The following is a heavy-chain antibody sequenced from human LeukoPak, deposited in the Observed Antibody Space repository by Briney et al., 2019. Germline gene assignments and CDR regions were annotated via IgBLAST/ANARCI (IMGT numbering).Heavy chain of an antibody. J-gene: IGHJ4*02. CDR2: MDPTGSQK. CDR1: GFTFSSYA. V-gene: IGHV3-7*01. CDR3: AIWTSGNY. D-gene: IGHD1-1*01. Sequence: GGSLRLSCAASGFTFSSYAMSWVRQAPGKGLEWVANMDPTGSQKRYVDSVKGRFTISKDNPGASLYLDMHSLRAEDTAIYYCAIWTSGNYWGQGTLVTVSS.